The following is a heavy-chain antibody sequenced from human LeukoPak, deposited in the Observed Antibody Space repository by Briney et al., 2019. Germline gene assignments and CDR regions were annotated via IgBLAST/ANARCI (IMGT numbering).Heavy chain of an antibody. CDR3: ARVGRDGYNYLSDY. Sequence: SETLSLTCAVSGGSISSGGYSWSWIRQPPGKGLEWIGYIYHSGSTNYNPSLKSRVTISVDTSKNQFSLKLSSVTAADTAVYYCARVGRDGYNYLSDYWGQGTLVTVSS. V-gene: IGHV4-30-2*01. CDR2: IYHSGST. J-gene: IGHJ4*02. D-gene: IGHD5-24*01. CDR1: GGSISSGGYS.